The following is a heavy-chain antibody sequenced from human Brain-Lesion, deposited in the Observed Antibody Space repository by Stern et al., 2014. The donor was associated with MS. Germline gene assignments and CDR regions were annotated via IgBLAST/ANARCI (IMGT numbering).Heavy chain of an antibody. CDR1: GGSIHSGGYY. J-gene: IGHJ4*02. Sequence: QLQLQESGPGLVKPSQTLPLTCTVSGGSIHSGGYYWSWIRQYPGKGLEWIGYIYYTGSAYYDPSLKSRLSMSIDTSKNQFSLNLNSVTAADTAVYYCARGARYSDSSGYYFYFDYWGQGTLVTVSS. CDR3: ARGARYSDSSGYYFYFDY. CDR2: IYYTGSA. V-gene: IGHV4-31*03. D-gene: IGHD3-22*01.